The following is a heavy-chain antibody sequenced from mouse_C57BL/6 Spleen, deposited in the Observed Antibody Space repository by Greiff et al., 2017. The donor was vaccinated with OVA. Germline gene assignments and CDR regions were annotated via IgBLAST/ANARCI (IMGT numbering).Heavy chain of an antibody. CDR1: GFTFSDYG. J-gene: IGHJ2*01. CDR3: ARRNIYDSFDY. D-gene: IGHD2-3*01. Sequence: EVKLMESGGGLVKPGGSLKLSCAASGFTFSDYGMHWVRQAPEKGLEWVAFISSGSSTIYYADTGKGRFTISRDNAKNTLFLQMTSLRSEDTAMYYCARRNIYDSFDYWGQGTTLTVSS. V-gene: IGHV5-17*01. CDR2: ISSGSSTI.